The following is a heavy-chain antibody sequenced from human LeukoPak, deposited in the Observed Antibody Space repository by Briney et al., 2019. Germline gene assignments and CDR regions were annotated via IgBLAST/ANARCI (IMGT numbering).Heavy chain of an antibody. D-gene: IGHD1-26*01. J-gene: IGHJ4*02. CDR1: GFTFSGYD. CDR2: ISSSGTTI. Sequence: GGSLGLSCAASGFTFSGYDMNWVRQAPGKGLEWVSYISSSGTTIYYADSVRGRFTISRDNAKNSLYLQMNSLRAGDTAVYYCARGGSFFVYWGQGTLVTVSS. V-gene: IGHV3-48*03. CDR3: ARGGSFFVY.